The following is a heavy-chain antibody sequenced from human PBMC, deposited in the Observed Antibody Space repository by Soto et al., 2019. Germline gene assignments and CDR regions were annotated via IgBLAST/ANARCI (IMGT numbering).Heavy chain of an antibody. Sequence: QVQLVQSGAEVKKPGASVKVSCKASGYTFTSSGMSWVRQAPGQGLEWMGWISAHTGSSEYAQRFQGRVTVTPDRSTSTAYLELRSLRSDDTAVYYCARAFFYQGSDSRGYSFDAFDFWGPGTLVTVSS. CDR2: ISAHTGSS. CDR3: ARAFFYQGSDSRGYSFDAFDF. J-gene: IGHJ3*01. CDR1: GYTFTSSG. D-gene: IGHD3-22*01. V-gene: IGHV1-18*01.